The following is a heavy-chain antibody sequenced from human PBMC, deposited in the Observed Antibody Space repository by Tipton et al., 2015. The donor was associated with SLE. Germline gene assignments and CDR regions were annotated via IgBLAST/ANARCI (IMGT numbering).Heavy chain of an antibody. CDR2: IHTDGSST. Sequence: SLRLSCAASGFTFSTYWMHWVRQAPGKGLVWVSRIHTDGSSTNYADSVKGRFTISRDNSKNTLYLQMNSLRAEDTAVYYCAKGPSVAATSWFDPWGQGTLVTVSS. CDR3: AKGPSVAATSWFDP. D-gene: IGHD2-15*01. V-gene: IGHV3-74*01. J-gene: IGHJ5*02. CDR1: GFTFSTYW.